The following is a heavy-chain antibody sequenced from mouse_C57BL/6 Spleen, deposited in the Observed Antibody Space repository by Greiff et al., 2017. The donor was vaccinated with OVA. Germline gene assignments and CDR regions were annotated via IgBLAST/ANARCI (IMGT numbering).Heavy chain of an antibody. CDR2: IWSGGST. V-gene: IGHV2-2*01. D-gene: IGHD2-3*01. CDR1: GFSLTSYG. CDR3: ARNAVGWLFDY. Sequence: VQLKESGPGLVQPSQSLSITCTVSGFSLTSYGVHWVRPSPGKGLEWLGVIWSGGSTDYNAAFISRLSISKDNSKSQVFFKMNSLQADDTAIYYCARNAVGWLFDYWGQGTTLTVSS. J-gene: IGHJ2*01.